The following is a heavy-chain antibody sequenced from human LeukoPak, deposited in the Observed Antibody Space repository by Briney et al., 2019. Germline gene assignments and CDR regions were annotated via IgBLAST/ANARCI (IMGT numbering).Heavy chain of an antibody. Sequence: GRSLRLSCAASGFAFNSYSMYWVRQVPGKGLEWVAVISYDGTHKYYADSVKGRFTISRDNSKNTLHLQMNGLRVEDAALYYCAKSFYDSGGYCGIIDYWGQGTLVTVSS. J-gene: IGHJ4*02. D-gene: IGHD3-22*01. V-gene: IGHV3-30*18. CDR2: ISYDGTHK. CDR1: GFAFNSYS. CDR3: AKSFYDSGGYCGIIDY.